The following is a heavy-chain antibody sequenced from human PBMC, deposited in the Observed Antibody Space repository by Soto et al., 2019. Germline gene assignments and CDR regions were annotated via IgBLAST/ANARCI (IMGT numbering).Heavy chain of an antibody. D-gene: IGHD3-22*01. CDR3: ARFMTYYYDSSGYYASD. J-gene: IGHJ4*02. CDR2: ISAYHGDT. V-gene: IGHV1-18*01. Sequence: VQLVQSGAEVKKPGASVKVSCKASGYTFTSYGISWGRQAPGQGLEGVGGISAYHGDTNYAQKLQGRVTMTTDTSTSTAYMELRSLRSDDTAVYYCARFMTYYYDSSGYYASDWGQGTLVTVSS. CDR1: GYTFTSYG.